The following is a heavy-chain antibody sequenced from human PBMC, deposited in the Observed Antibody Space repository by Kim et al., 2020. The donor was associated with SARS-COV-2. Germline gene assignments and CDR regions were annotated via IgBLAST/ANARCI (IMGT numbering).Heavy chain of an antibody. V-gene: IGHV3-53*01. D-gene: IGHD3-10*01. CDR1: ELTVSSNH. CDR2: IYSGGST. J-gene: IGHJ4*02. CDR3: ARANTYGSGAYDY. Sequence: GGSLRLSCVASELTVSSNHMSWVRQAPGKGLEWVSIIYSGGSTYYADSVKGRFTISRDNSKNTLYLQMNNLRVEDTAVYYCARANTYGSGAYDYWGQGTLVTVSS.